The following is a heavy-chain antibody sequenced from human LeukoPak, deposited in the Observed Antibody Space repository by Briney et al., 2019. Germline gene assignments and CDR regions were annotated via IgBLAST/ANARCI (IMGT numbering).Heavy chain of an antibody. V-gene: IGHV3-23*01. D-gene: IGHD5-24*01. J-gene: IGHJ3*02. CDR3: AKAVDLATISVDI. Sequence: GGTLRLSCAASGFTFDSYGMNWVRQAPGKGLEWVSGISGSGVYTYYADSVKGRFTISRDNSKNTLYLLMNSLRVDDTAVYYCAKAVDLATISVDIWGQGTMVTVSS. CDR1: GFTFDSYG. CDR2: ISGSGVYT.